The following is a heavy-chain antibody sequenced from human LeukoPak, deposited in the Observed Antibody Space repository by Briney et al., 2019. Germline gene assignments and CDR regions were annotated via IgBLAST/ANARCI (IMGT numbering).Heavy chain of an antibody. Sequence: PSETLSLTCAVYGGSFSGYYWSWIRQSPGKGLEWIGEINHSGSTNYNPSLKSRVTISVDTSKNQFSLKLRSVTAADTAVYYCARGGPSRHCSGGSCYSVELWFDYWGQGTLVTVSS. D-gene: IGHD2-15*01. V-gene: IGHV4-34*01. CDR3: ARGGPSRHCSGGSCYSVELWFDY. CDR1: GGSFSGYY. CDR2: INHSGST. J-gene: IGHJ4*02.